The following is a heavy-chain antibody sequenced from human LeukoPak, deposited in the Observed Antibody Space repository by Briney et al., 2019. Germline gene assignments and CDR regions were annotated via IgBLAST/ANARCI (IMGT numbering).Heavy chain of an antibody. CDR2: IYTSGST. CDR1: GGSISSGSYY. V-gene: IGHV4-61*02. Sequence: SETPSLTCTVAGGSISSGSYYWSWIRQPAGKGLEWIGRIYTSGSTNYNPSLKSRFTISVDTSKNQFSLKLSSVTAADTAVYYCARLSTSHRPYYYYGMDGWGQGTTVT. D-gene: IGHD2-2*01. J-gene: IGHJ6*02. CDR3: ARLSTSHRPYYYYGMDG.